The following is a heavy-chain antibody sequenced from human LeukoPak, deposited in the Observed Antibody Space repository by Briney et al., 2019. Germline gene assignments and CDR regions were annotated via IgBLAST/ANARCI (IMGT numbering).Heavy chain of an antibody. CDR1: GYTFTGYY. J-gene: IGHJ5*02. CDR2: INPNSCGT. Sequence: SVTVSCKASGYTFTGYYLHWVRQAPGQGLEWMGLINPNSCGTNYAQKFQGRVTMTRDTSISTAYMELSRLRSDDTAVYYCAREEHIVVVTGVWFDPWGQGTLVTVSS. D-gene: IGHD2-21*02. V-gene: IGHV1-2*02. CDR3: AREEHIVVVTGVWFDP.